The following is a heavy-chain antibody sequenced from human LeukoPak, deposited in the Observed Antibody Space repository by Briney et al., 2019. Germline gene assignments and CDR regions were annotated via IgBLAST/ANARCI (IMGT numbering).Heavy chain of an antibody. CDR3: ARDFAGTTVAFDY. CDR1: GYTFTGYY. D-gene: IGHD1-1*01. V-gene: IGHV1-2*02. CDR2: INPNSGGT. J-gene: IGHJ4*02. Sequence: ASVKVSCKASGYTFTGYYMHWVRQTPGQGLEWMGWINPNSGGTNYAQKFQGRVTMTRDTSISTAYVELSRLRSDDTAVYYCARDFAGTTVAFDYWGQGTLVTVS.